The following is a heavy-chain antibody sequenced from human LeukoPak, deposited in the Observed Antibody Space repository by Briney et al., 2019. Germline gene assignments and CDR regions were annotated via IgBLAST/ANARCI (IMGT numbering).Heavy chain of an antibody. CDR2: IYYSGST. J-gene: IGHJ5*02. D-gene: IGHD3-22*01. Sequence: SETLSLTCTVSGGSISGYYWSWIRQPPGKGLEWIGYIYYSGSTKYNPSLKSRVTISLDTSKNQLSLKLSSVTAADTAVYYCAREPGFDSSGYLNWFDPWGQGTLVTVSS. CDR3: AREPGFDSSGYLNWFDP. V-gene: IGHV4-59*01. CDR1: GGSISGYY.